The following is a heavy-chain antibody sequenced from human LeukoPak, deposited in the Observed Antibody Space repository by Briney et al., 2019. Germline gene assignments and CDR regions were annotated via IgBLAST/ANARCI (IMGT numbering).Heavy chain of an antibody. D-gene: IGHD3-3*01. V-gene: IGHV1-18*01. CDR3: AREVGADGDY. CDR1: GYTFTSYG. Sequence: GASVKVSCKASGYTFTSYGISGVRQAPGQGLEWMGWISDYNGNTNYAQKLQGRVTMTTDTSTSTAYMELRSLRSDDAAVYCCAREVGADGDYWGQGTLVTVSS. J-gene: IGHJ4*02. CDR2: ISDYNGNT.